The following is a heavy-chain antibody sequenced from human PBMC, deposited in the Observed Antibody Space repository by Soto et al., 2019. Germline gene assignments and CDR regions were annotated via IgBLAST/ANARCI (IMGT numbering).Heavy chain of an antibody. CDR3: ARAGGVVTAIHYWFDP. V-gene: IGHV1-69*01. J-gene: IGHJ5*02. D-gene: IGHD2-21*02. Sequence: QVQLVQSGAEVKKPGSSVKVSCKASGGTFSSYAISWVRQAPGQGLEWMGGIIPIFGTANYAQKFQGRVTITGDESKSTAYLELSSLRSEDTGVYYCARAGGVVTAIHYWFDPWGQGTLVTVSS. CDR2: IIPIFGTA. CDR1: GGTFSSYA.